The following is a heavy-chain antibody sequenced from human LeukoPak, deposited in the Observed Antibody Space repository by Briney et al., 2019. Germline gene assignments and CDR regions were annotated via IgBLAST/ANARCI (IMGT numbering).Heavy chain of an antibody. V-gene: IGHV3-43D*03. J-gene: IGHJ4*02. D-gene: IGHD6-13*01. CDR1: GFTFDDYA. Sequence: GGSLRLSCAASGFTFDDYAMHWVRHAPGKGLEWVSLINWDGGSTYYADSVKGRFTIFRDNSKNSLYLQMNSLRPEDTAVYYCARDLDSSTWYRGFDYWGQGTLVTVSS. CDR3: ARDLDSSTWYRGFDY. CDR2: INWDGGST.